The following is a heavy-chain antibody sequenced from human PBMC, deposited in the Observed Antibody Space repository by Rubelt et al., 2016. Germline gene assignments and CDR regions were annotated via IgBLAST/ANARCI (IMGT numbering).Heavy chain of an antibody. Sequence: QVQLQESGPGLVKPSETLSLTCTVSGGSISSYYWSWIRQPPGKGLEWIGYIYYSGSTNYNPSLKSRCTISVDTSKNQFSLKLSSVTAADTAVYYCARAANYYGSGSFYWYFDLWGRGTLVTVSS. D-gene: IGHD3-10*01. J-gene: IGHJ2*01. V-gene: IGHV4-59*12. CDR1: GGSISSYY. CDR3: ARAANYYGSGSFYWYFDL. CDR2: IYYSGST.